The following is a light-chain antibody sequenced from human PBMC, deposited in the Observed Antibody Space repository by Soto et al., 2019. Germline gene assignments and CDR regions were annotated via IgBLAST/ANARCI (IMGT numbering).Light chain of an antibody. V-gene: IGKV3-20*01. CDR1: QSVSSTY. Sequence: EIVLTQSPGTLSLSPGERATLSCRASQSVSSTYLAWYQHKLGQAPRLLIYGASSKASGISDRFSGSGSGTDFTLTISRLEPEEFAVYYCQQYGSSPRSFGQGTKVEVK. CDR2: GAS. CDR3: QQYGSSPRS. J-gene: IGKJ1*01.